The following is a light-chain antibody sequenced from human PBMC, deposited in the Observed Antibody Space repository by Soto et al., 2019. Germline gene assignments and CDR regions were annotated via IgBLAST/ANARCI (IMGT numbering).Light chain of an antibody. V-gene: IGKV1-12*01. CDR3: QQANSPPLT. Sequence: DIQMTQSPSSVSASVGDRVTITCRASERINTYLAWYQQQPGKAPKLLIDAASSLQSGVPSRFSGSGSGTEFTLTISNLQPEDFATYYCQQANSPPLTFGGGTKV. J-gene: IGKJ4*01. CDR1: ERINTY. CDR2: AAS.